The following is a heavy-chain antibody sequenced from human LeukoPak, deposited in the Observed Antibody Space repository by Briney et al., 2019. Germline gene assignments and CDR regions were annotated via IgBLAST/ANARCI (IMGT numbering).Heavy chain of an antibody. J-gene: IGHJ4*02. CDR2: ISSNGGST. CDR3: ARAAHCSSTSCYGGFGDY. Sequence: PGGSLRLSCAASGFTFSSYAMHWVRQAPGKGLEYVSAISSNGGSTYYANSVKGRLTISRDNSKNTLYLQMGSLRAEDMAVYYCARAAHCSSTSCYGGFGDYWGQGTLVTVSS. V-gene: IGHV3-64*01. D-gene: IGHD2-2*01. CDR1: GFTFSSYA.